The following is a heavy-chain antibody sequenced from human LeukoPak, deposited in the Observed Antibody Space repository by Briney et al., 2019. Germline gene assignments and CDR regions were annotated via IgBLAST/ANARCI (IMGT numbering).Heavy chain of an antibody. D-gene: IGHD1-14*01. V-gene: IGHV4-34*01. CDR3: ARGRNWQTFYHYYMDV. J-gene: IGHJ6*03. CDR1: GGSFSGHY. Sequence: SETLSLTCGVSGGSFSGHYWTWLRQTPGKGLEWMGEINHGGVTNYNPSLKSRGSISIDTSTNDISLNMSSVTAADTGIYYCARGRNWQTFYHYYMDVWGKGARVTVS. CDR2: INHGGVT.